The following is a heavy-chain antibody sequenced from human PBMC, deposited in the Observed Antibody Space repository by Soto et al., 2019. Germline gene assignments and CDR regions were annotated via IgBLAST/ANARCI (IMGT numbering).Heavy chain of an antibody. CDR2: IYDSGST. Sequence: ASRTDSGSVSGGAISSISGGWIRQKQGKGLEWIGYIYDSGSTNYNPSLKSRVTISVDPTENQFSLKLTSVTAADTAVYYCAREPPYCSSSSCYYRFDPWGQGTLVPVSS. CDR1: GGAISSIS. J-gene: IGHJ5*02. V-gene: IGHV4-59*01. CDR3: AREPPYCSSSSCYYRFDP. D-gene: IGHD2-2*01.